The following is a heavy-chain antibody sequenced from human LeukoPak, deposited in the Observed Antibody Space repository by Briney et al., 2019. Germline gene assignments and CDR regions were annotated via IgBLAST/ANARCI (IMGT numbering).Heavy chain of an antibody. CDR2: INYSGST. Sequence: SETLSLTCTVSGGSISSGDSCWSWIRQPPGKGLKWIGYINYSGSTSYNPSLKGRVTISVDTSKNQFSLKLSSVTAADTAVYYCAGYGASITMVRGVGAEYFQHWGQGTLVTVSS. J-gene: IGHJ1*01. V-gene: IGHV4-30-4*01. CDR3: AGYGASITMVRGVGAEYFQH. D-gene: IGHD3-10*01. CDR1: GGSISSGDSC.